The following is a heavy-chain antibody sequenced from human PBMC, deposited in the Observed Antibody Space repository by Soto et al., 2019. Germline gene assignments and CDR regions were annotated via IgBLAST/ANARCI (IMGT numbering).Heavy chain of an antibody. V-gene: IGHV3-7*03. CDR2: IKQDGSAK. CDR1: GFTFSSYW. D-gene: IGHD3-3*01. CDR3: ARDLTRRFLEWLPLGY. J-gene: IGHJ4*02. Sequence: GSLRLSCAASGFTFSSYWMSWVRQAPGKGLEWVANIKQDGSAKYYVDSVKGRFTISRDNAKNSLYLQMNSLRAEDTAVYSCARDLTRRFLEWLPLGYWGQGTLVTVST.